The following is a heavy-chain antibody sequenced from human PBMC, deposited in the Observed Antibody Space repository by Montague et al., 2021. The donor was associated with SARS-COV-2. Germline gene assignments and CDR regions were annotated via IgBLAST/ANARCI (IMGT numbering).Heavy chain of an antibody. V-gene: IGHV4-39*07. J-gene: IGHJ4*02. CDR2: INHRGST. CDR1: GGSISSGSYY. Sequence: SETLSLTCTVSGGSISSGSYYWSWIRQPPGKGLEWIGEINHRGSTNYNPPLKSRVTISVDTSKNQFSLKMTSVTAADTAVYYCARGRQHINMVVVVVTGGEYYFDFWGQGTLVAVSS. CDR3: ARGRQHINMVVVVVTGGEYYFDF. D-gene: IGHD3-22*01.